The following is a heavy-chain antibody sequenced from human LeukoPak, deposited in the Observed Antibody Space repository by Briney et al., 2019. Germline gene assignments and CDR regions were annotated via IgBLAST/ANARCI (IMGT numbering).Heavy chain of an antibody. Sequence: GGSLRLSCVASGFAFSSHDMNWVRQAPGKGLEWLSYIRNSGRTIASADSVKGRFTISRDNAKNSLYLQMNSLRAEDTAVYYCARDNYYKSGTFDCWGQGTLVTVSS. CDR2: IRNSGRTI. D-gene: IGHD3-10*01. J-gene: IGHJ4*02. CDR1: GFAFSSHD. CDR3: ARDNYYKSGTFDC. V-gene: IGHV3-48*03.